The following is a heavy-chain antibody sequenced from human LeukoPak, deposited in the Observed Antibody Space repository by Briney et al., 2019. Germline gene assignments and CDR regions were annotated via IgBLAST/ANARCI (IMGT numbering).Heavy chain of an antibody. CDR1: GYSFTTYW. V-gene: IGHV5-51*01. D-gene: IGHD1-26*01. Sequence: GESLKISCKASGYSFTTYWFGWVRQMPGKGLEWMGIIYPGDSDTRYSPSLQGQVTISADKSINTAYLQWSSLKASDTAMYYCARRSGTYGSNDYWGQGTLVTVSS. CDR2: IYPGDSDT. CDR3: ARRSGTYGSNDY. J-gene: IGHJ4*02.